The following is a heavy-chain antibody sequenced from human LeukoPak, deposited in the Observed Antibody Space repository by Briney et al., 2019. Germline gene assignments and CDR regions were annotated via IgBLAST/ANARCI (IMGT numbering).Heavy chain of an antibody. CDR3: ARGGDSPSDV. D-gene: IGHD2-21*02. J-gene: IGHJ6*02. CDR2: MNPNSGNT. V-gene: IGHV1-8*01. Sequence: ASVKVSCKASGYTFTSYDINWVRQATGQGLEWMGWMNPNSGNTGYAQKFQGRVTITADKSTSTAYMELSSLRSEDTAVYYCARGGDSPSDVWGQGTTVTVSS. CDR1: GYTFTSYD.